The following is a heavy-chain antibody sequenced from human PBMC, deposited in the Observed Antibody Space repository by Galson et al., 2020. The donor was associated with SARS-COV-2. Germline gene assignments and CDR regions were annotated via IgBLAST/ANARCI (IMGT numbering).Heavy chain of an antibody. CDR1: FFTFPSPP. D-gene: IGHD3-22*01. V-gene: IGHV3-21*01. Sequence: GESLKISCASSFFTFPSPPLLFFLPSPFPFLPFFSSLSLLLSSLSSSSSLNFRFTISRDNAKNSLYLQLNSLRDEDTAVYYCARDKGSGFQMHWYFDLWGRGTLVSVSS. CDR2: LSLLLSSL. CDR3: ARDKGSGFQMHWYFDL. J-gene: IGHJ2*01.